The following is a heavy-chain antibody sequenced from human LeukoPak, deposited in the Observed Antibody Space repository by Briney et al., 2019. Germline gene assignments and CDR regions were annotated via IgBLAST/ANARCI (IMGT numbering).Heavy chain of an antibody. CDR1: GESFSGYY. CDR3: ARRTHYYDSSPDAFDI. J-gene: IGHJ3*02. D-gene: IGHD3-22*01. Sequence: PSETLSLTCAVYGESFSGYYWSWIRQPPGKGLEWIGEINHSGSTNYNPSLKSRVTISVDTSKNQFSLKLSSVTAADTAVYYCARRTHYYDSSPDAFDIWGQGTMVTVSS. CDR2: INHSGST. V-gene: IGHV4-34*01.